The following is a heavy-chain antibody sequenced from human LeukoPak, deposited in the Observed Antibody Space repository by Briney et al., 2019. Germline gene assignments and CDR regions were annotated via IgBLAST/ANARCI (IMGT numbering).Heavy chain of an antibody. CDR1: GFTFINYG. D-gene: IGHD4-23*01. CDR2: ISASGGTT. Sequence: GGSLRLSCAASGFTFINYGMTWVRQAPGKGLEWVAGISASGGTTYYADSVKGRFTSSRDNSKNTLYLQMNSLRAEDTAVYYCVLNHDIYYGGRWFDPWGQGTLVTVSS. V-gene: IGHV3-23*01. CDR3: VLNHDIYYGGRWFDP. J-gene: IGHJ5*02.